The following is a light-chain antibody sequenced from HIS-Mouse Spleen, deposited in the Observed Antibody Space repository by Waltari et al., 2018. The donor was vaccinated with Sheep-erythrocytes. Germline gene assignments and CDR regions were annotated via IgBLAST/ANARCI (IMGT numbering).Light chain of an antibody. CDR2: DVS. Sequence: QSALTQPRSVSGSPGQSVTIPCTGTISYVGGYNYVSWYQQHPGKAPKLMIYDVSKRPSGVPDRFSGSKSGNTASLTISGLQAEDEADYYCCSYAGSYNHVFATGTKVTVL. J-gene: IGLJ1*01. V-gene: IGLV2-11*02. CDR3: CSYAGSYNHV. CDR1: ISYVGGYNY.